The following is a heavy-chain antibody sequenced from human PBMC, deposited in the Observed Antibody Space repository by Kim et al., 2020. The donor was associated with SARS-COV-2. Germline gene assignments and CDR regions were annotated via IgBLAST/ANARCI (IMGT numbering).Heavy chain of an antibody. CDR3: ASPQWLVDIDYFDY. J-gene: IGHJ4*02. D-gene: IGHD6-19*01. CDR1: GFTFSSYW. CDR2: IKQDGSEK. V-gene: IGHV3-7*01. Sequence: LSLTCAASGFTFSSYWMSWVRQAPGKGLEWVANIKQDGSEKYYVDSVKGRFTISRDNAKNSLYLQMNSLRAEDTAVYYCASPQWLVDIDYFDYWGQGTLVTVSS.